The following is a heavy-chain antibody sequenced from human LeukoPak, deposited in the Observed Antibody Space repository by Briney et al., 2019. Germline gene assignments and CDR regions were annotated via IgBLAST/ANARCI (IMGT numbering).Heavy chain of an antibody. D-gene: IGHD3-22*01. Sequence: GGSLRLSCAASGFTYSSYAIRWVRQAPGKELEWVSAISGSGGSPYYAHSVKGRFNISRDNSKNPLYLQMNSLGAEDRAVYYCATPYYYDSSGYQEYYFDYWGQGTLVSVSS. J-gene: IGHJ4*02. V-gene: IGHV3-23*01. CDR1: GFTYSSYA. CDR3: ATPYYYDSSGYQEYYFDY. CDR2: ISGSGGSP.